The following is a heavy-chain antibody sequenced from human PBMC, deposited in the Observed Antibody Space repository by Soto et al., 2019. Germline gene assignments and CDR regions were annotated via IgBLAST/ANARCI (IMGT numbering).Heavy chain of an antibody. J-gene: IGHJ6*02. CDR1: GYTFTGYY. CDR2: INPNSGGT. CDR3: ARSQVVVTAAIKGVVPYYYYGMDV. Sequence: ASVKVSCKASGYTFTGYYMHWVRQAPGQGLEWMGWINPNSGGTNYAQKFQGWVTMTRDTSISTAYMELSRLRSDDTAVYYCARSQVVVTAAIKGVVPYYYYGMDVWGQGTTVT. V-gene: IGHV1-2*04. D-gene: IGHD2-2*02.